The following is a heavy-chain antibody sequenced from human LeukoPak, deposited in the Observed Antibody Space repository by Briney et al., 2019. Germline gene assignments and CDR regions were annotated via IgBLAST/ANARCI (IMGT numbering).Heavy chain of an antibody. CDR2: IYYSGST. CDR1: GGSISSGGYY. V-gene: IGHV4-31*03. CDR3: ARGGAARLHFQN. Sequence: SQTLSLTCTVSGGSISSGGYYWSWIRQHPGKGLEWIGYIYYSGSTYYNSSLKSRVTISVDTSKNQFSLKLSSVTAADTAVYYCARGGAARLHFQNWGQGTLVTVSS. D-gene: IGHD6-6*01. J-gene: IGHJ1*01.